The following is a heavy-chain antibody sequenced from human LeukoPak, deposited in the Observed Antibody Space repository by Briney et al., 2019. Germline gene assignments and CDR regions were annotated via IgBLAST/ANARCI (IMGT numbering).Heavy chain of an antibody. CDR1: GFTFSSNA. J-gene: IGHJ4*02. CDR2: ICSSGGST. V-gene: IGHV3-23*01. Sequence: GGSLRLSCAASGFTFSSNAMSWVRQAPGKGLEWVSAICSSGGSTYYADSVRGRFTISRDNSKNTLYLQMNSPRAEDTAVYYCANLPYGGYVGYFDYWGQGTLVTVSS. CDR3: ANLPYGGYVGYFDY. D-gene: IGHD4-17*01.